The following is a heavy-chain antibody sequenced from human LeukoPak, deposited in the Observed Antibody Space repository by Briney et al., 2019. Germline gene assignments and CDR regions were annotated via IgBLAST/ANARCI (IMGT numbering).Heavy chain of an antibody. Sequence: GGSLRLSCAASGFTVRSNYMSWVRQAPGKGLEWVSVIYSGGSTYYADSVKGRFTISRDNSKNTLYLQMNSLRAEDTAVYYCARVGVGVSQYFQHWGQGTLVTVSS. J-gene: IGHJ1*01. D-gene: IGHD3-3*01. CDR2: IYSGGST. CDR1: GFTVRSNY. CDR3: ARVGVGVSQYFQH. V-gene: IGHV3-53*01.